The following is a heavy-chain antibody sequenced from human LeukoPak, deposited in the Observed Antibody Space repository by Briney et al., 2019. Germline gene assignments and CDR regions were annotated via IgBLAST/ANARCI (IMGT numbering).Heavy chain of an antibody. CDR2: IYYSGST. J-gene: IGHJ4*02. D-gene: IGHD3-22*01. CDR1: GGSISSYY. Sequence: PSETLSLTCTVSGGSISSYYWSWIRQPPGKGLGWIGYIYYSGSTNYNPSLKSRVTISVDTSKNQFSLKLSSVTAADTAVYYCARGPYYYDSSGYYLGYWGQGTLVTVSS. CDR3: ARGPYYYDSSGYYLGY. V-gene: IGHV4-59*01.